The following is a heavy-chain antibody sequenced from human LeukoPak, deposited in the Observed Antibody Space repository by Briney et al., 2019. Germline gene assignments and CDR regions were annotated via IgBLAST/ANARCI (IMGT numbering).Heavy chain of an antibody. CDR2: ISGSGGST. J-gene: IGHJ3*02. D-gene: IGHD3-16*01. CDR3: ARDEGGLSAFDI. CDR1: GXTXXSYA. Sequence: GXLXLXXAXSGXTXXSYAMSWVRQAPGKGLEWVSAISGSGGSTYYADSVKGRFTISRDNSKNTLYLQMNSLRAEDTAVYYCARDEGGLSAFDIWGQGTMVTVSS. V-gene: IGHV3-23*01.